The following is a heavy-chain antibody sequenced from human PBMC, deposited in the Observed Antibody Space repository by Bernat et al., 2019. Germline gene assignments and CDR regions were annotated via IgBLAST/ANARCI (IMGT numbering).Heavy chain of an antibody. CDR3: TTHPDGGSGSSWFDP. CDR1: GFTFSGSA. CDR2: IRIKSNSYAT. D-gene: IGHD3-10*01. J-gene: IGHJ5*02. V-gene: IGHV3-73*02. Sequence: EVQLVESGGGLVQPGGSLKLSCAASGFTFSGSAMHWVRQASGKGLEWVGRIRIKSNSYATTYVASVKGRFTISRDDSKNMAYLQMNSLKTEDTAVYYCTTHPDGGSGSSWFDPWGQETLVTVSS.